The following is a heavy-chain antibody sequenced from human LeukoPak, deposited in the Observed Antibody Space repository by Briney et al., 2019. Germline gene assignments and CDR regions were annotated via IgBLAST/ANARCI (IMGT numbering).Heavy chain of an antibody. J-gene: IGHJ4*02. Sequence: GGSLRLSCAASGFTFSSYAMHWVRQAPGKGLEWVAVISYDGSNKYYADSVKGRFTISRDNSKNTLYLQMNSLRAEDTAVYYCAKAWCGGGCYSLFDYWGQGTLVTVSS. CDR3: AKAWCGGGCYSLFDY. CDR2: ISYDGSNK. CDR1: GFTFSSYA. V-gene: IGHV3-30*04. D-gene: IGHD2-21*02.